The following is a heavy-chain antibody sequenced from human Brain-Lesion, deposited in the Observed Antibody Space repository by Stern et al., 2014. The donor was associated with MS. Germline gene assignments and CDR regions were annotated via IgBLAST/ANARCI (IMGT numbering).Heavy chain of an antibody. D-gene: IGHD5-18*01. CDR3: AKDGPALVTNWFDP. Sequence: QVQLGQSGPEVKKPGSSVQVSCKASGGTFGTYPITWLRQAPGQGLESMGRIIPIFGSPNYAQKFQGRVTITADRSTTTVYMKLSSLKSDDAAVYYCAKDGPALVTNWFDPWGRGTLVTVSS. CDR1: GGTFGTYP. J-gene: IGHJ5*02. CDR2: IIPIFGSP. V-gene: IGHV1-69*06.